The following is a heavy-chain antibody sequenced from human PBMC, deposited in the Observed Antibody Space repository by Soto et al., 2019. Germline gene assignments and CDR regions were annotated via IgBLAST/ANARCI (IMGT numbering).Heavy chain of an antibody. V-gene: IGHV4-34*01. D-gene: IGHD3-3*01. CDR3: ARGEAITIFGVVPRGLDY. Sequence: SETLSLTCAVYGGSFSGYYWSWIRQPPGKGLEWIGEINHSGSTNYNPSLQSRVTISVDTSKNQFSLKLSSVTAADTAVYYCARGEAITIFGVVPRGLDYWGQGTLVTVSS. CDR2: INHSGST. CDR1: GGSFSGYY. J-gene: IGHJ4*02.